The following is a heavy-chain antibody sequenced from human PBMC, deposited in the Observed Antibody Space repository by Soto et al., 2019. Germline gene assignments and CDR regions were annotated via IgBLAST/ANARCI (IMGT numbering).Heavy chain of an antibody. V-gene: IGHV4-31*03. CDR2: IYHTGSA. Sequence: QVQLQESGPGLVKPSQTLSLTCTVSGGPIRSGGHYWSWIRQHPGKGLEWIGYIYHTGSAYYNPSLKSRLNISVDTSTNQFSLKLASVTAAVTAVYYCARAYGDYYFDRWGQGTLVTVSS. CDR1: GGPIRSGGHY. CDR3: ARAYGDYYFDR. D-gene: IGHD4-17*01. J-gene: IGHJ4*02.